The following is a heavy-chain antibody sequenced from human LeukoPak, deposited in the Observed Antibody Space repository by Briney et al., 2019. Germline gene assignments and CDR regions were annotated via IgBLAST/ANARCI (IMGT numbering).Heavy chain of an antibody. CDR2: INPNSGGT. CDR3: ARDGPEYGSGSYYPLVY. J-gene: IGHJ4*02. CDR1: GYRFTTYY. Sequence: GASVKVSCKASGYRFTTYYIHWVRQAPGQGLEWMGWINPNSGGTNYAQKFQGRVTMTRDTSISTAYMELSRLRSDDTAVYYCARDGPEYGSGSYYPLVYWGQGTLVTVSS. D-gene: IGHD3-10*01. V-gene: IGHV1-2*02.